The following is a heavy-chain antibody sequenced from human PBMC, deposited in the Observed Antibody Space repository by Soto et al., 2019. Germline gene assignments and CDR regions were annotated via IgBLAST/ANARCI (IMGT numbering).Heavy chain of an antibody. D-gene: IGHD1-20*01. CDR3: ARLRRDGYNWDY. CDR1: GGSISSNYYY. CDR2: IYYSGST. J-gene: IGHJ4*02. V-gene: IGHV4-39*01. Sequence: SETLSLTCTVSGGSISSNYYYWGWIRQPPGKGLEWIGSIYYSGSTYYNPSLKSRVTISVDTSKNQFSLKLSSVTAADTAVYYCARLRRDGYNWDYWGQGTLVTVSS.